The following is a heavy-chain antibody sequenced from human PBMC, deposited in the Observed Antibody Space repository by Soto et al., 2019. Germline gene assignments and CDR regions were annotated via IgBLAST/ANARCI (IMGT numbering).Heavy chain of an antibody. Sequence: QVQLQESGPGLVKPSGTLSLTCAVSSDSISSTNWWSWVRQPPGKGLEWIGDIYYSGSTNYNPSLKSRVTISVDKSKNEFSLKLNSVTAADTAVYYCARCSPVNSYGDWYFDLWGRGTLVTVSS. V-gene: IGHV4-4*02. CDR3: ARCSPVNSYGDWYFDL. D-gene: IGHD3-10*01. CDR1: SDSISSTNW. J-gene: IGHJ2*01. CDR2: IYYSGST.